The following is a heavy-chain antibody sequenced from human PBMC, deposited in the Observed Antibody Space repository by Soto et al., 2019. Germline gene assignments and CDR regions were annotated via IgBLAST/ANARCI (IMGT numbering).Heavy chain of an antibody. D-gene: IGHD3-10*01. CDR1: GGSGSSYT. CDR3: ARAPGLLWFGEPPAY. V-gene: IGHV1-69*02. J-gene: IGHJ4*02. Sequence: SVKDCCKDCGGSGSSYTIGGGRRATRQGLEWMGRIIPILGIANYAQKFQGRVTITADKSTSTAYMELSSLRSEDTAVYYCARAPGLLWFGEPPAYWGQGTLVTVSS. CDR2: IIPILGIA.